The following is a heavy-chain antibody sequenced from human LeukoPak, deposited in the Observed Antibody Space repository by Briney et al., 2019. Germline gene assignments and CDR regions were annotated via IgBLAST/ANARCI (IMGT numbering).Heavy chain of an antibody. CDR1: GFTFSIYA. CDR3: AKDRSDQHYFDY. V-gene: IGHV3-23*01. CDR2: ISGSGGST. J-gene: IGHJ4*02. Sequence: GGSLRLSCAASGFTFSIYAMAWVRQAPGKGLEWVSAISGSGGSTYYADSVKGRFTISRDNSKNTLYLQLNSLRAKATPVYYCAKDRSDQHYFDYWGQGTLVTVSS.